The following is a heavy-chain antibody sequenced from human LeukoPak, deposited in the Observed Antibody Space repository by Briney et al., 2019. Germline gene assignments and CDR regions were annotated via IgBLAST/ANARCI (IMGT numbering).Heavy chain of an antibody. Sequence: GGSLRLSCAASGFTFSSYGMSWVRQAPGKGLEWVSAVSSSGGTTYYADSVKGRFTISRDNSKNTLYLQMNSLRSEDTAVYYCAKGGGPAISNYYYYMDVWGKGTTVTISS. J-gene: IGHJ6*03. CDR1: GFTFSSYG. D-gene: IGHD2-2*02. CDR2: VSSSGGTT. V-gene: IGHV3-23*01. CDR3: AKGGGPAISNYYYYMDV.